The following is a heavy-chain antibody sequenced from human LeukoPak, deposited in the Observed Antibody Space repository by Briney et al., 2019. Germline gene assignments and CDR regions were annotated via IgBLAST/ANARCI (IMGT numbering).Heavy chain of an antibody. V-gene: IGHV1-18*01. CDR1: GYTFTSYG. D-gene: IGHD1-26*01. CDR3: AFSSWAPTRYYYYMDV. Sequence: ASVKVSCKASGYTFTSYGISWVRQAPGQGLEWMGWISAYNGNTNYAQKLQGRVTMTTDTSTSTAYMELRSLRSDDTAVYYCAFSSWAPTRYYYYMDVWGKGTTVTVSS. J-gene: IGHJ6*03. CDR2: ISAYNGNT.